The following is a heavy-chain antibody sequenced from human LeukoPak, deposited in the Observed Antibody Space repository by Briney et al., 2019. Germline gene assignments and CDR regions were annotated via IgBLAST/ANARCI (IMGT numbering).Heavy chain of an antibody. CDR2: ISPNTGGP. J-gene: IGHJ4*02. CDR3: ARQRYGYYLDY. CDR1: AYTFTVYS. D-gene: IGHD5-18*01. V-gene: IGHV1-2*06. Sequence: GASVNVSCRASAYTFTVYSMHWVRQAPGQGLEWVGRISPNTGGPNYAEKFQGRVTMTRDTSISTAYMELRRLRYDDTAVYYCARQRYGYYLDYWGQGTLVTVSS.